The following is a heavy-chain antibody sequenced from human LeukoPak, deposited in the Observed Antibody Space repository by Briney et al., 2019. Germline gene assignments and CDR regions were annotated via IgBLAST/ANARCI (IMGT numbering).Heavy chain of an antibody. CDR2: VYYTGGT. V-gene: IGHV4-39*01. J-gene: IGHJ4*02. CDR1: GGSISNYY. CDR3: ARYYYDSSGYYYDY. D-gene: IGHD3-22*01. Sequence: SETLSLTCTVSGGSISNYYWSWIRQPPEKGLEWIGSVYYTGGTYYSPSLKSRVTISVDTSKNQFSLKLSSVTAADTAVYYCARYYYDSSGYYYDYWGQGTLVTVSS.